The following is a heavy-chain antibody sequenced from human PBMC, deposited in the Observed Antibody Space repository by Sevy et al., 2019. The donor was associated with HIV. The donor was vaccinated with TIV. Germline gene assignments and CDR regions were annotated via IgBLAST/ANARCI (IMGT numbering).Heavy chain of an antibody. J-gene: IGHJ4*02. V-gene: IGHV3-15*01. D-gene: IGHD3-3*01. CDR3: TTTWSGYYSVARFDH. CDR1: GFTFNNAW. CDR2: IKSKTDGGTT. Sequence: GGSLRLSCAASGFTFNNAWMSWVRQAPGKGLEWVGHIKSKTDGGTTDYAAPVKGRFTISRDDSNNTLNLQMNSLKTEDTAVYYCTTTWSGYYSVARFDHWGQGTLVTVSS.